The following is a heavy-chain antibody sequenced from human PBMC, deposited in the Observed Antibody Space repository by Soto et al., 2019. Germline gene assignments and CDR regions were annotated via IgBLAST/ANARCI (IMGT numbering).Heavy chain of an antibody. Sequence: PGESLKISRKGSGYSFSTYWIAWVRQMPGKGLEWMGIIYPGDSDTRYSLSLQGQVTISADKSISTAYLQWSSLKASDTAIYYCARRPPEGGTMDVWGQGTTVTVSS. CDR3: ARRPPEGGTMDV. V-gene: IGHV5-51*01. D-gene: IGHD3-16*01. CDR2: IYPGDSDT. J-gene: IGHJ6*02. CDR1: GYSFSTYW.